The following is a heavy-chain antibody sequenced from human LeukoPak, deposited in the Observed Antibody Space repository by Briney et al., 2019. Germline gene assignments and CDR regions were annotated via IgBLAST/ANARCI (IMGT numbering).Heavy chain of an antibody. V-gene: IGHV4-39*07. D-gene: IGHD6-6*01. CDR3: ARDSRIAARRASFSY. CDR1: GGSISSSSYY. Sequence: SETLSLTCTVSGGSISSSSYYWGWIRQPPGKGLEWIGSIYYSGSTYYNPSLKSRVTISVDTSKNQFSLKLCSVTAADTAVYYCARDSRIAARRASFSYWGQGTLVTVSS. CDR2: IYYSGST. J-gene: IGHJ4*02.